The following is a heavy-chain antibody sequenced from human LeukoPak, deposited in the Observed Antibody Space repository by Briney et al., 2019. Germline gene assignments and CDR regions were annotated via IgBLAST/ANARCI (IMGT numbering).Heavy chain of an antibody. CDR2: IIPIFGTA. J-gene: IGHJ3*02. V-gene: IGHV1-69*05. D-gene: IGHD3-3*01. CDR3: ASTAPFTIFGVHAFDI. Sequence: SVKVCCKASGGTFSSYAISWVRQAPEQGLEWMGGIIPIFGTANYAQKFQGRVTITTDESTSTAYMELSSLRSEDTAVYYCASTAPFTIFGVHAFDIWGQGTMVTVSS. CDR1: GGTFSSYA.